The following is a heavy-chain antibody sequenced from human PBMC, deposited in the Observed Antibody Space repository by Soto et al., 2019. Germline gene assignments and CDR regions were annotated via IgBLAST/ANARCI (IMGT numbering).Heavy chain of an antibody. Sequence: QVHLQESGPGLVKPSGTLSLTCAVSGVSISSSNWWSWVRQPPGKGLEWIGEIYHSGSTNYNPSLKSRVTISVDKSKNQFSLILSSVTAADTAVYYCARDTKLERRHYYYYGMDVWGQGTTVTVSS. D-gene: IGHD1-1*01. CDR1: GVSISSSNW. CDR2: IYHSGST. V-gene: IGHV4-4*02. J-gene: IGHJ6*02. CDR3: ARDTKLERRHYYYYGMDV.